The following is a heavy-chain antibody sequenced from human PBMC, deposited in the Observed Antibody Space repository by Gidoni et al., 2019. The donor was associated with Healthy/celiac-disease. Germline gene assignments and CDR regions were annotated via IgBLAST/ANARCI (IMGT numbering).Heavy chain of an antibody. CDR3: AKIGTYYDFWSAQIRGYYYYGMDV. J-gene: IGHJ6*02. D-gene: IGHD3-3*01. CDR2: ISGSGGST. V-gene: IGHV3-23*01. Sequence: EVQLLESGGGLVQPGGSLRLSCAASGFTFSSYAMSWVRTAPGKGLEWVSAISGSGGSTYYAYSVKGRFTISRDNSKNTLYLQMNSLRAEDTAVYYCAKIGTYYDFWSAQIRGYYYYGMDVWGQGTTVTVSS. CDR1: GFTFSSYA.